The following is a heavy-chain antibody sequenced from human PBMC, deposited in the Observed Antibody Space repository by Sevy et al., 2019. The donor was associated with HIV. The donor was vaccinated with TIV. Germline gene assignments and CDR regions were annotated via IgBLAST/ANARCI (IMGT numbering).Heavy chain of an antibody. J-gene: IGHJ3*02. CDR1: GFTFSSYA. V-gene: IGHV3-30-3*01. Sequence: GGSLRLSCAASGFTFSSYAMHWVRQAPGKGLEWVAVISYDGSNKYYADSVKGRFTISRENSKNTLYLQMNSVRAEDTAVYYCAMGFGYSSCWLGAFDIWGQGTMVTVSS. D-gene: IGHD6-19*01. CDR2: ISYDGSNK. CDR3: AMGFGYSSCWLGAFDI.